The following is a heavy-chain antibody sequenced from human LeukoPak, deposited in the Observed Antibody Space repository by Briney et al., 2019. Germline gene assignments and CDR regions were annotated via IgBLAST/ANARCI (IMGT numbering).Heavy chain of an antibody. CDR2: IRSSGITI. CDR3: ARQFNYDRPFDY. Sequence: GGSLRLSCAASGFPFSSYEMNWVRPAPGKGLEWISVIRSSGITIYYADSVKGRFTISRDNTRNSLNLQMNSLRAEDTAIYYCARQFNYDRPFDYWGQGTLVTVSS. J-gene: IGHJ4*01. D-gene: IGHD4-11*01. V-gene: IGHV3-48*03. CDR1: GFPFSSYE.